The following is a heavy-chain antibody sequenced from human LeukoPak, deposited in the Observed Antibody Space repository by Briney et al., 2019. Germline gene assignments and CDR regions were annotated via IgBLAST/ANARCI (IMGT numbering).Heavy chain of an antibody. V-gene: IGHV4-59*01. CDR2: IYYSGST. CDR3: ARGRRIWGDYYDSSGYYLFDY. D-gene: IGHD3-22*01. CDR1: GGSISSYY. J-gene: IGHJ4*02. Sequence: SETLSLXCTVSGGSISSYYWSWIRQPPGKGLEWIGYIYYSGSTNYNPSLKSRVTISVDTSKNQFSLKLSSVTAADTAVYYCARGRRIWGDYYDSSGYYLFDYWGQGTLVTVSS.